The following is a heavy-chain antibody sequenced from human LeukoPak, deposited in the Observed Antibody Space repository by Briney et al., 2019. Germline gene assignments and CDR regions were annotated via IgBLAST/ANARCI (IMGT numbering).Heavy chain of an antibody. CDR1: GFTFSTYA. Sequence: GGSLRLSCAASGFTFSTYAMHRVRQAPGKGLEWVSVISYDGSNKYYADSVKGRFTISRDNSKNTLYLQMNSLRPEDTAVYYCARDQDDYGDPLSYYYMDVWGKGTTVTVSS. J-gene: IGHJ6*03. CDR2: ISYDGSNK. V-gene: IGHV3-30*04. D-gene: IGHD4-17*01. CDR3: ARDQDDYGDPLSYYYMDV.